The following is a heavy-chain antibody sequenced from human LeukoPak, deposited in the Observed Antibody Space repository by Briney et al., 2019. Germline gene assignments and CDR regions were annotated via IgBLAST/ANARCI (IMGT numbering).Heavy chain of an antibody. CDR2: IYYSGST. Sequence: SETLSLTCTVSGGSISSYYWSWIRQPPGKGLEWIGYIYYSGSTDYNPSLKSRVTISVDTSKNQFSLRVSSLTAADTAVYYCARHRYGSGSSPVDVWGQGTTVTVSS. CDR1: GGSISSYY. J-gene: IGHJ6*02. V-gene: IGHV4-59*08. CDR3: ARHRYGSGSSPVDV. D-gene: IGHD3-10*01.